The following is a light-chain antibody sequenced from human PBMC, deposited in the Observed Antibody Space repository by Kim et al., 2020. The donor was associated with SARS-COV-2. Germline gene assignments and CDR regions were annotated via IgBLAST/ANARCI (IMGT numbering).Light chain of an antibody. CDR3: QQSYSTPIT. Sequence: DIQMTQSPSSLSASVGDRVTITCRASQSISSYLNWYQQKPGKAPNILIYGASSFQGGVPSRFSGSGSGTAFTLTISNLQPEDFATYYCQQSYSTPITFGQGTRLEIK. V-gene: IGKV1-39*01. J-gene: IGKJ5*01. CDR2: GAS. CDR1: QSISSY.